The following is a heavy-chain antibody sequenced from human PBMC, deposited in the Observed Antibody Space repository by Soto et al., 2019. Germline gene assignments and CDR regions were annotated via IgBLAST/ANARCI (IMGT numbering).Heavy chain of an antibody. CDR1: GFTFSSYG. J-gene: IGHJ4*02. D-gene: IGHD2-21*02. CDR3: AVTDGES. V-gene: IGHV3-NL1*01. Sequence: QVQLEESGGGVVQPGRSLRLSCAASGFTFSSYGMHWVRQAPGKGLEWVAVIYSGGSTYYADSVKGRFTISRDNSKNTLYLQMNSLRAEDTAVYYCAVTDGESWGQGTLVTVSS. CDR2: IYSGGST.